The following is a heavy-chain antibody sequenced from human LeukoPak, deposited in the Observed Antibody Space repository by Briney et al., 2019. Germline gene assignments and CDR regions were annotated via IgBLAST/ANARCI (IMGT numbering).Heavy chain of an antibody. Sequence: PGGSLRLSCAASGFTFSTYSMSWVRQAPGKGLEWVSSISSNSRYIYYADSMRGRFTISRDNAKNSLYLQMNSLKPEDTAVYYCAELGITMIGGVWGKGTTVTISS. V-gene: IGHV3-21*06. CDR3: AELGITMIGGV. CDR1: GFTFSTYS. J-gene: IGHJ6*04. D-gene: IGHD3-10*02. CDR2: ISSNSRYI.